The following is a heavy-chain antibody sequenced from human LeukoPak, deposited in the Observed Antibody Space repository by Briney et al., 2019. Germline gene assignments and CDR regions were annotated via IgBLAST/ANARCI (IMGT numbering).Heavy chain of an antibody. CDR2: IYGSGIT. CDR1: GGSIISNY. Sequence: SETLSLTCTVSGGSIISNYWSWIRQSAGTGLEWIGRIYGSGITDYNPSLKSRVTMSLDTSRKQFSLRLTSVTAADTAVYYCARLKFYNSTGYSPGYYMDVWGKGTTVSVFS. D-gene: IGHD3-22*01. J-gene: IGHJ6*03. CDR3: ARLKFYNSTGYSPGYYMDV. V-gene: IGHV4-4*07.